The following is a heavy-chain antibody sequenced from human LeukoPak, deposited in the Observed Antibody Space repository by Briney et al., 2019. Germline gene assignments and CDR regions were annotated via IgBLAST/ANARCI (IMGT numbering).Heavy chain of an antibody. Sequence: GGSLRLSCAASGFTFSSYNMYWVRQAPGKGLEWVSSISSGSDYIFYADPVKGRFTISRANAKNSLYLQMNSLRAEDTAVYYCARIGSGWYWDYWGQGTLVTVSS. CDR3: ARIGSGWYWDY. J-gene: IGHJ4*02. V-gene: IGHV3-21*01. CDR2: ISSGSDYI. D-gene: IGHD6-19*01. CDR1: GFTFSSYN.